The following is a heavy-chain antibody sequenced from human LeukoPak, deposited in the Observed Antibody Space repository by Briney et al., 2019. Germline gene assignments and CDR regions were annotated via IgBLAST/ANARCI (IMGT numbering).Heavy chain of an antibody. Sequence: PSETLSLTCAVYGGSFSGYYWSWIRQPPGKGLEWIGEINHSGSTNYDPSLKSRVTISVDTSKNQFSLKLSSVTAADTAVYYCAREGAAGLTFRSFDYWGQGTLVTVSS. D-gene: IGHD6-13*01. V-gene: IGHV4-34*01. CDR3: AREGAAGLTFRSFDY. J-gene: IGHJ4*02. CDR2: INHSGST. CDR1: GGSFSGYY.